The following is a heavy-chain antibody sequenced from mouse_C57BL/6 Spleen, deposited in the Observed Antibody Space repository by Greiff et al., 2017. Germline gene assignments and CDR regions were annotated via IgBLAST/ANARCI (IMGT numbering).Heavy chain of an antibody. CDR2: INPSNGGT. J-gene: IGHJ2*01. Sequence: QVHVKQPGTELVKPGASVKLSCKASGYTFTSYWMHWVKQRPGPGLEWIGNINPSNGGTNYNEKFKSKATLTVDKSSSTAYMQLSSLTSEDSAVYYCARKGDYYGSFDYWGQGTTLTVSS. CDR3: ARKGDYYGSFDY. D-gene: IGHD1-1*01. CDR1: GYTFTSYW. V-gene: IGHV1-53*01.